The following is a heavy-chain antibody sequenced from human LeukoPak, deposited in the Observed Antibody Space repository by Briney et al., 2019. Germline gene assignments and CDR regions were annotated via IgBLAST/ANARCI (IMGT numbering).Heavy chain of an antibody. CDR2: ISYDGSNK. V-gene: IGHV3-30-3*01. CDR1: GFTFSSYA. CDR3: ARDADYDFWSGYYLNWFDP. D-gene: IGHD3-3*01. J-gene: IGHJ5*02. Sequence: SGGSLRLSCAASGFTFSSYAMHWVRQAPGKGLEWVAVISYDGSNKYYADPVKGRFTISRDNSKNTLYLQMNSLRAEDTAVYYCARDADYDFWSGYYLNWFDPWGQGTLVTVSS.